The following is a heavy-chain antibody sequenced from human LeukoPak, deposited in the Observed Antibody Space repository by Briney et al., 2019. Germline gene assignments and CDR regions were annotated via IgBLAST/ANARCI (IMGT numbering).Heavy chain of an antibody. CDR2: INPSGDST. CDR3: ARSVEMATITDY. D-gene: IGHD5-24*01. Sequence: EASVKLSCKASGYTFTICYMHWVRHAPGQGLEWMGIINPSGDSTSYAQKFQGRVTMTRDTPTSTVYMELRSLRSEDTAVYYCARSVEMATITDYWGQGTLVTVSS. V-gene: IGHV1-46*01. J-gene: IGHJ4*02. CDR1: GYTFTICY.